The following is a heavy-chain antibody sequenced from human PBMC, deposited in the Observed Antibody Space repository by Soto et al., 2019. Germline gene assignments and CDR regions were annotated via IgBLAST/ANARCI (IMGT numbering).Heavy chain of an antibody. Sequence: PGGSLRLSCAASGFTFSRYGMHWVRQAPGKGLEWVALIWNDGIRKVYVDSVKGRFTISRDNSKNTLDLQINSLRAEDTAVYYCARDDDYEANAFDYWGRGTLVTVSS. V-gene: IGHV3-33*01. J-gene: IGHJ4*02. CDR2: IWNDGIRK. CDR1: GFTFSRYG. CDR3: ARDDDYEANAFDY. D-gene: IGHD3-22*01.